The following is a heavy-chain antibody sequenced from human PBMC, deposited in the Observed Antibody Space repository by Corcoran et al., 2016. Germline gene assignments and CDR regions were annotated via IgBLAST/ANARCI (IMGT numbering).Heavy chain of an antibody. Sequence: EVQLVQSGAEVKKPGESLRISCKGSGYSFTNYWMTWVRQVPGGGQEWMGRIDPSDSYTNYSPSFQGHVTIAADKSICTSYLQWSSLKASDTAMYYCARHRLQGYDSSGYGCDYWGQGTLVTVSS. CDR3: ARHRLQGYDSSGYGCDY. D-gene: IGHD3-22*01. CDR2: IDPSDSYT. J-gene: IGHJ4*02. CDR1: GYSFTNYW. V-gene: IGHV5-10-1*03.